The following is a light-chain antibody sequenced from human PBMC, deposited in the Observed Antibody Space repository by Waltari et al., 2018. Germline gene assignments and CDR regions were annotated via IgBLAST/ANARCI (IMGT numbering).Light chain of an antibody. CDR2: KVT. Sequence: QSALTQPPSASGSPGQSVTISCTGTSSDVGGYEYVSWYQQHPGKTPKLMIFKVTKRPSGVPDRFSGSKSGNTASLTVSGLQPEDEADYYCTSYAASNTLIFGGGTRLTVL. V-gene: IGLV2-8*01. CDR1: SSDVGGYEY. CDR3: TSYAASNTLI. J-gene: IGLJ2*01.